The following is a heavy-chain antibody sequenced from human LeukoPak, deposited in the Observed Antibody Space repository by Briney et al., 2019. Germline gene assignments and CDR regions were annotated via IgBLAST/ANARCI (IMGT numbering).Heavy chain of an antibody. D-gene: IGHD3-3*01. CDR1: GFTFSSYA. CDR2: ISGSGGST. CDR3: ATDRGWRTSGYYLYYFEY. J-gene: IGHJ4*02. V-gene: IGHV3-23*01. Sequence: QHWGSLRLSCAASGFTFSSYAMGWVRQAPGKGLEWVSAISGSGGSTYYADSVKGRFTISRDNSKNTLYLQMNSLRAEDTAVYYCATDRGWRTSGYYLYYFEYWGQGTLVTYSS.